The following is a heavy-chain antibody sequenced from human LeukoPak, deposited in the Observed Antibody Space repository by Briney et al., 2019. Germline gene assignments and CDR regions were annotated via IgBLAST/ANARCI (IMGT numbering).Heavy chain of an antibody. Sequence: SETLSLTCTVSGGSISSYYWSWIRQPAGKGLEWIGRIYTSGSTNYNPSLKSRVTMSVDTSKNQFSLKLSSVTAADTAVYYCARVHTLPRITMIVSQFDPWGQGTLVTVSS. J-gene: IGHJ5*02. CDR3: ARVHTLPRITMIVSQFDP. CDR1: GGSISSYY. V-gene: IGHV4-4*07. CDR2: IYTSGST. D-gene: IGHD3-22*01.